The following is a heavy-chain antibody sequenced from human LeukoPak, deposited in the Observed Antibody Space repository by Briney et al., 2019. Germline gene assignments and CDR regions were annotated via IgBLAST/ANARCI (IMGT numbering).Heavy chain of an antibody. Sequence: SQTLSLTCTVSGGSISRGGYHWSWIRQPAGKGLEWIGRFYTSGTPNYNPSLKSRVTILVDTSRNQFSLKLSSVTAADTAIYYCARGSIPDYWGQGILVTVSS. CDR1: GGSISRGGYH. CDR3: ARGSIPDY. CDR2: FYTSGTP. D-gene: IGHD2-21*01. V-gene: IGHV4-61*02. J-gene: IGHJ4*02.